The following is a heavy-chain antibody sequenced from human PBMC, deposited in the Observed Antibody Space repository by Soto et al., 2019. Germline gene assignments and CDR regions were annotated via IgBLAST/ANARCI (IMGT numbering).Heavy chain of an antibody. D-gene: IGHD6-13*01. CDR2: ISYDGSNK. J-gene: IGHJ5*02. V-gene: IGHV3-30-3*01. Sequence: GGSLRLSCAASGFTFSSYAMHWVSQALSKGLKWVAGISYDGSNKYYADSVKGRFTISRDNSKNTLYLQMNSLRAEDTDVYYCAKDKGRYSSSWPPITNGLDTRGQGTLVTVSS. CDR3: AKDKGRYSSSWPPITNGLDT. CDR1: GFTFSSYA.